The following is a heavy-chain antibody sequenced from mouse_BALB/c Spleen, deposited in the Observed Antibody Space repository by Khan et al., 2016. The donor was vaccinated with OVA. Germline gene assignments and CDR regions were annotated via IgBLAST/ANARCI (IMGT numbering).Heavy chain of an antibody. V-gene: IGHV9-4*02. CDR3: ARGGAAYYGNDGGAMEY. Sequence: QVQLKQSGRELKKPGETVRISCKASGYTFTTAGIQWVQKMPGKGLKWIGWINTHSGVPKYAEDFKGRFAFSLEISVNTAYLKITNPKNEEQATYFCARGGAAYYGNDGGAMEYWGQGTSVTVSS. D-gene: IGHD2-9*01. CDR1: GYTFTTAG. J-gene: IGHJ4*01. CDR2: INTHSGVP.